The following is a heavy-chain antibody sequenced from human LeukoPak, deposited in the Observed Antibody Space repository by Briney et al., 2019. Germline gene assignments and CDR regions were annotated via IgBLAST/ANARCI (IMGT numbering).Heavy chain of an antibody. J-gene: IGHJ4*02. Sequence: PSETLSPTCAVYGGSFSGYYWSWIRQPPGKGLEWIGEINHSGSTNYNPSLKSRVTISVDTSKNQFSLKLSSVTAADTAVYYCARGLYYFWSGYYLDYWGQGTLVTVSS. CDR2: INHSGST. CDR1: GGSFSGYY. D-gene: IGHD3-3*01. CDR3: ARGLYYFWSGYYLDY. V-gene: IGHV4-34*01.